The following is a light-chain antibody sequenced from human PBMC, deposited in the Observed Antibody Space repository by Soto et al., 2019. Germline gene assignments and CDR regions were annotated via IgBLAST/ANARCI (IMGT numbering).Light chain of an antibody. J-gene: IGLJ2*01. V-gene: IGLV6-57*04. CDR3: QSYDGNNVL. CDR2: KDN. CDR1: SGTIASNH. Sequence: NFMLTQPHSVSESPGKTVTISCTRSSGTIASNHVQWYQQRPGSAPTTVIYKDNQRPSGVPDRFSGSIDSSSNSASLTSSGLKTEDEADYYCQSYDGNNVLFGGRTKLTVL.